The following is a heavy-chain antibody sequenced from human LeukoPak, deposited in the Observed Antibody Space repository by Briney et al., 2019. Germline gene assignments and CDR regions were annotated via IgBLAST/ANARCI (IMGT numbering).Heavy chain of an antibody. CDR1: GFFFSNYW. CDR3: GRFGYVAGVDL. D-gene: IGHD6-19*01. CDR2: INPSGTAT. V-gene: IGHV3-7*01. Sequence: GGSLRLSCAASGFFFSNYWMTWVRQAPGTGLEFVANINPSGTATYYADPVKGRFTISRDNAKNLVYLQMNSLRADDTAVYHCGRFGYVAGVDLWGQGTLVAASS. J-gene: IGHJ4*02.